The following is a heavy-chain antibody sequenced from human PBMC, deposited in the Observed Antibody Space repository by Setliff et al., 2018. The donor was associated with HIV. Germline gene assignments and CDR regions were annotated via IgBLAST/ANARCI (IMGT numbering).Heavy chain of an antibody. Sequence: SETLSLTCAVSGYSISSGYYWGWIRQPPGKGLEWVGSIYYSGSTYYNPSLNSRVTISVDASKNQFSLKLSSVTAADTAVYYCASLPPLYDSSGYYFDYWGQGTLVTVSS. J-gene: IGHJ4*02. CDR2: IYYSGST. CDR1: GYSISSGYY. V-gene: IGHV4-38-2*01. D-gene: IGHD3-22*01. CDR3: ASLPPLYDSSGYYFDY.